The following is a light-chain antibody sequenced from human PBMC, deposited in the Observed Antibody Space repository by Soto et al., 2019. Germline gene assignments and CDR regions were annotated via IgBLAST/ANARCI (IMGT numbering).Light chain of an antibody. Sequence: EIVVTQSPATLSVSPGERATLSCRASQSVSSNLAWYQQKPGQAPRLLIYGASTRATGIPARFSGSGSGTEFTLTISSLQSEDFVVYYCQQYNNWPLTFGQGTRLEIK. CDR2: GAS. CDR3: QQYNNWPLT. CDR1: QSVSSN. V-gene: IGKV3D-15*01. J-gene: IGKJ5*01.